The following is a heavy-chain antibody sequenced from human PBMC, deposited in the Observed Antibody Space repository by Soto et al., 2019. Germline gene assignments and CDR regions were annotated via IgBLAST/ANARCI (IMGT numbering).Heavy chain of an antibody. V-gene: IGHV3-64*01. D-gene: IGHD6-13*01. CDR1: GFTFSSYA. CDR2: ISSNGGST. Sequence: GGSLRLSCAASGFTFSSYAMHWVRQAPGKGLEYVSAISSNGGSTYYANSVKGRFTISRDNSKNTLYLQMGSLRAEDMAVYYCARGSEAAAGTEGAFDIWGQGTMVTVSS. J-gene: IGHJ3*02. CDR3: ARGSEAAAGTEGAFDI.